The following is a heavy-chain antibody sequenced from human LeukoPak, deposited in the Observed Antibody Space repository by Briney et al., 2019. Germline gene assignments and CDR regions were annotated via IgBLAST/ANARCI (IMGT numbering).Heavy chain of an antibody. CDR3: AKDHDSSDLDY. V-gene: IGHV3-30*18. Sequence: GGSLRLSCAASGFTFSSYGMHLVRQAPRKGLEWVAVISYDGSNKYYADSVKGRFTISRDNSKNTLYLQMNSLRAEDTAVYYCAKDHDSSDLDYWGQGTLVTVSS. D-gene: IGHD3-22*01. J-gene: IGHJ4*02. CDR2: ISYDGSNK. CDR1: GFTFSSYG.